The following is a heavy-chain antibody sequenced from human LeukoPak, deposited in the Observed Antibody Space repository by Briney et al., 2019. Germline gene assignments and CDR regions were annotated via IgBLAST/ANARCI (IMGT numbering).Heavy chain of an antibody. CDR3: ARVQRGIAVALDY. CDR2: ISTTGSSI. D-gene: IGHD6-19*01. CDR1: GFTFSSYE. Sequence: GGSLRLSFAASGFTFSSYEVNWVRQAPGKGLEGVSYISTTGSSIYYADSVKGRFTISRDNVKNLLYLQMNSLRAEDTAVYYCARVQRGIAVALDYWGQGTLATVSS. J-gene: IGHJ4*02. V-gene: IGHV3-48*03.